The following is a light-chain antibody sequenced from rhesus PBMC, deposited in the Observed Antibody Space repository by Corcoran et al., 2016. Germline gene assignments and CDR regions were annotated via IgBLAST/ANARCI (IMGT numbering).Light chain of an antibody. Sequence: DIQMTQSPSSLSASIGDRVTITCRARPGISSWLAWYQQKPGKALKLRMYKASSLQSGVPSRFSGRGCGTDFTLPISSLQPEDFATYYCQQYNSAPVTFGQGTKVEIK. CDR3: QQYNSAPVT. CDR1: PGISSW. V-gene: IGKV1-21*01. J-gene: IGKJ1*01. CDR2: KAS.